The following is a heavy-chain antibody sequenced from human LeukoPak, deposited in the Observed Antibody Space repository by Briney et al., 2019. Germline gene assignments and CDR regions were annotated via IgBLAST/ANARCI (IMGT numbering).Heavy chain of an antibody. CDR2: IYYSGST. CDR1: GGSISSSSYY. J-gene: IGHJ3*02. Sequence: SETLSLTCTVSGGSISSSSYYWGWIRQPPGKGLEWIGSIYYSGSTYYNPSLKSRVTISVDTSKNQFSLKLSSVTAADTAVYYCARPYGGNALRGDAFDIWGQGTMVTVSS. D-gene: IGHD4-23*01. CDR3: ARPYGGNALRGDAFDI. V-gene: IGHV4-39*01.